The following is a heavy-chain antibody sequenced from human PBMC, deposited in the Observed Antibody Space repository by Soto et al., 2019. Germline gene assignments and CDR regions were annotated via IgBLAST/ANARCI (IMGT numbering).Heavy chain of an antibody. CDR1: GFTFSSHW. Sequence: EVQFVESGGGLVQPGGSLSLSCVASGFTFSSHWMTWVRQAPGKGLEWVAHIKQDGSEMHYLDSVKGRFTISRDNAKNSLYLQMNSLRDEDTAVYYCSRGDWSSSGGAYWGQGILVTVSS. V-gene: IGHV3-7*04. CDR3: SRGDWSSSGGAY. J-gene: IGHJ4*02. D-gene: IGHD2-21*02. CDR2: IKQDGSEM.